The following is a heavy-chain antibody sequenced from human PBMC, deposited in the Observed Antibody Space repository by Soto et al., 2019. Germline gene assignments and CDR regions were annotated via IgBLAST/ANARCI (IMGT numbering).Heavy chain of an antibody. CDR3: ARHVGQQLTDYYYGQDV. V-gene: IGHV4-39*01. CDR2: IFYSGRT. Sequence: SETLSLTCTVSGGSISSSEYYWGWIRQPPGKGLEWIGNIFYSGRTYYNPSLNSRVTISVDASRTQFSLKLSSVTAADAAIYYCARHVGQQLTDYYYGQDVWGQGTTVTVSS. CDR1: GGSISSSEYY. J-gene: IGHJ6*02. D-gene: IGHD6-13*01.